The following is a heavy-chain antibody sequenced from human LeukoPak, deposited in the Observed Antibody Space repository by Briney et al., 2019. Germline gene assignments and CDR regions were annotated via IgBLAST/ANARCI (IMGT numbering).Heavy chain of an antibody. Sequence: GGSLRLSCAASGFTFSSYAMSWVRQAPGKGPEWVSAISGSGGSTYYADSVKGRFTISRDNSKNTLYLQMNSLRAEDTAVYYCAKDFRITIFLPSYYMDVWGKGTTVTVSS. CDR2: ISGSGGST. D-gene: IGHD3-3*01. CDR3: AKDFRITIFLPSYYMDV. J-gene: IGHJ6*03. V-gene: IGHV3-23*01. CDR1: GFTFSSYA.